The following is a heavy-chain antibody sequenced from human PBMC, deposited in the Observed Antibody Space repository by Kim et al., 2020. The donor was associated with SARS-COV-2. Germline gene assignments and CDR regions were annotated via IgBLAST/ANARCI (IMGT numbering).Heavy chain of an antibody. CDR3: ARDGRVVGQLDY. Sequence: SETLSLTCTVSGGSISSGGYYWSWIRQHPGKGLEWIGYIYYSGSTYYNPSLKSRVTISVDTSKNQFSLKLSSVTAADTAVYYCARDGRVVGQLDYWGQGTLVTVSS. CDR1: GGSISSGGYY. V-gene: IGHV4-31*03. J-gene: IGHJ4*02. D-gene: IGHD6-6*01. CDR2: IYYSGST.